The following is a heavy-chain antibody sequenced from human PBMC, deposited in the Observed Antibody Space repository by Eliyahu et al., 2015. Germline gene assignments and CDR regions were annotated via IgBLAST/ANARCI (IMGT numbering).Heavy chain of an antibody. CDR2: ISSNGGST. D-gene: IGHD3-9*01. Sequence: EVQLVESGGGLVQPGGSLXLSCAASGFXFXXXAMPWVRQAPGKGLEYVSAISSNGGSTYYANSVKGRFTISRDNSKNTLYLQMGSLRAEDMAVYYCARGGRSRPGYPLPYNWFDPWGQGTLVTVSS. CDR3: ARGGRSRPGYPLPYNWFDP. V-gene: IGHV3-64*01. CDR1: GFXFXXXA. J-gene: IGHJ5*02.